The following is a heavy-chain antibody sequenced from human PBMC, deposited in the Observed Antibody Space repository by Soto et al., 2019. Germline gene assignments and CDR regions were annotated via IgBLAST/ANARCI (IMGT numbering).Heavy chain of an antibody. CDR1: GFTFSSYA. D-gene: IGHD6-13*01. J-gene: IGHJ4*02. V-gene: IGHV3-23*01. Sequence: TGGSLRLSCAASGFTFSSYAMSWVRQAPGKGLEWVSAISGSGGSTYYADSVKGRFTISRDNSKNTLYLQMNSLRAEDTAVYYCAKDLSRYSSSWYLGDYWGQGTLVTVSS. CDR2: ISGSGGST. CDR3: AKDLSRYSSSWYLGDY.